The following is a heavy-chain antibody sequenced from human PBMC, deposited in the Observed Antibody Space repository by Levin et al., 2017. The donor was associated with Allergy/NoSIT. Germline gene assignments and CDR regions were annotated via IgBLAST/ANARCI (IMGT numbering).Heavy chain of an antibody. J-gene: IGHJ4*02. CDR3: AKGLVTMVRGVKPPFDY. CDR1: GFTFSSYG. D-gene: IGHD3-10*01. V-gene: IGHV3-30*18. CDR2: ISYDGSNK. Sequence: SCAASGFTFSSYGMHWVRQAPGKGLEWVAVISYDGSNKYYADSVKGRFTISRDNSKNTLYLQMNSLRAEDTAVYYCAKGLVTMVRGVKPPFDYWGQGTLVTVSS.